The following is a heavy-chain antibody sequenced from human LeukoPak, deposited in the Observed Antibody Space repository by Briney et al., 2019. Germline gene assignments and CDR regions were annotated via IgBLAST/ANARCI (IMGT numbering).Heavy chain of an antibody. V-gene: IGHV4-34*01. J-gene: IGHJ3*02. Sequence: PSETLSLTCAVYGGSFSGYYWSWIRQPPGKGLEWIGEINHSGSTNYNPSLKSRVTISVDTSKNQFSLKLSSVTAADTAVYYCASAGEGSIAAHRRAFDIWGQGTMVTVSS. CDR1: GGSFSGYY. D-gene: IGHD6-13*01. CDR2: INHSGST. CDR3: ASAGEGSIAAHRRAFDI.